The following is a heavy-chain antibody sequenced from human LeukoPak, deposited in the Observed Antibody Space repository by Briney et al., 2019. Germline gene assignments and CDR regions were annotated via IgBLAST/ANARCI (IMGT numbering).Heavy chain of an antibody. J-gene: IGHJ4*02. CDR1: GGSISSYY. Sequence: SETLSLTCTVSGGSISSYYWSLIRQPAGKGLEWIGRIYTSGSTNYNPSLKSRVTMSVDTSKNQFSLKLSSVTAADTAVYYCARERASSGWFPPDYWGQGTLVTVSS. V-gene: IGHV4-4*07. CDR2: IYTSGST. CDR3: ARERASSGWFPPDY. D-gene: IGHD6-19*01.